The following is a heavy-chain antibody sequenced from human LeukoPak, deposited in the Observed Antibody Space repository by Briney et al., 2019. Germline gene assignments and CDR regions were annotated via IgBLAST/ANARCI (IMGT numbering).Heavy chain of an antibody. J-gene: IGHJ5*02. CDR1: GNSISSGDYY. CDR2: IYYSGST. D-gene: IGHD3-10*01. V-gene: IGHV4-61*08. Sequence: SETLSLTCTVSGNSISSGDYYWSWIRQPPGKGLEWIGYIYYSGSTNYNPSLKSRVTISVDTSKNQFSLKLSSVTAADTAVYYCARRRITMVRGVKNWFDPWGQGTLVTVSS. CDR3: ARRRITMVRGVKNWFDP.